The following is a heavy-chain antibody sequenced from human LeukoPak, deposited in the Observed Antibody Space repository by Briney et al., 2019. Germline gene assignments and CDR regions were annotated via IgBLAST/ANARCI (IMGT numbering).Heavy chain of an antibody. Sequence: ASVKVSCKASGYTFTNCTLHWVRQAPGQRLEWMGWINAGNGNTKYSQKFQGRVTITTDTSASTAYMDLSSLRSEDTAVYYCARSLSGSHLYFDYWGQGTLVTVSS. CDR2: INAGNGNT. D-gene: IGHD1-26*01. CDR3: ARSLSGSHLYFDY. V-gene: IGHV1-3*01. CDR1: GYTFTNCT. J-gene: IGHJ4*02.